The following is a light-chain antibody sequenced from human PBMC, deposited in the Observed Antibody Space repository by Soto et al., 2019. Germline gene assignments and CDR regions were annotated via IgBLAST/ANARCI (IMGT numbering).Light chain of an antibody. CDR3: QQRSTWPPRLA. CDR2: GAS. CDR1: QSVSSY. J-gene: IGKJ4*01. V-gene: IGKV3-11*01. Sequence: EILLTQSPATLSLSPGERATLSCRASQSVSSYLAWYQQKPGQAPRLLIYGASTRATGIPARFSGSGSGTDFTLTITSLESEDFAVYYCQQRSTWPPRLAFGGGTKVDI.